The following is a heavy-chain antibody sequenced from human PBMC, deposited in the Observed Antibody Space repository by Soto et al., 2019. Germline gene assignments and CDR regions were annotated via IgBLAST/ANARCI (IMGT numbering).Heavy chain of an antibody. CDR2: ISSSSTSYI. V-gene: IGHV3-21*01. CDR3: ARGRGGVIAYMDV. CDR1: GFTFSSYS. Sequence: EVQLVESGGGLVKPGGSLRLSCAASGFTFSSYSMNWVRQVPGQGLEWVSSISSSSTSYIYYADSAKGRFTISRDNAKNSLYLQMNSLRAEDTAVYYCARGRGGVIAYMDVWGKGTTVTVS. J-gene: IGHJ6*03. D-gene: IGHD3-16*02.